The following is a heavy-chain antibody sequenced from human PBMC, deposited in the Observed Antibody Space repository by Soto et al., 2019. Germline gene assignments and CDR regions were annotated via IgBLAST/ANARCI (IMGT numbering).Heavy chain of an antibody. CDR2: IIPIFGTA. J-gene: IGHJ4*02. Sequence: QVQLVQSGAEVKKPGSSVKVSCKASGGTFSSYAISWVRQAPGQGLEWMGGIIPIFGTANYAQKFQGRVTIPGEESTSTAYRGRSSLRSEDTAVYYCAREGGARGYSYGSFDYWGQGTLVTVSS. CDR1: GGTFSSYA. CDR3: AREGGARGYSYGSFDY. V-gene: IGHV1-69*12. D-gene: IGHD5-18*01.